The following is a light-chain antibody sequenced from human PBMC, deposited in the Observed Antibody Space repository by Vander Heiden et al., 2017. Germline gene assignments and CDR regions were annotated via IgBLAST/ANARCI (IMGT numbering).Light chain of an antibody. CDR1: QDISNY. V-gene: IGKV1-33*01. Sequence: DIQRAQSPSSLSASVGNRVTITCQASQDISNYLNWYQQNHGKAPKLLIYDASNSETGVPSRFSGSGSGTYVHFTISRLHPEDIATYYCQQYDNLPYTFGQGTKLEIK. J-gene: IGKJ2*01. CDR2: DAS. CDR3: QQYDNLPYT.